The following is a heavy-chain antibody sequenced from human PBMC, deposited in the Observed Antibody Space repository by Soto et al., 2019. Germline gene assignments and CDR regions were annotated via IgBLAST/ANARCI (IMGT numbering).Heavy chain of an antibody. CDR3: AKNQERELPRVIDF. Sequence: GGSLRLSCATSGLTFSNYAMSWVRQAPGGGLEWVSSMSGSSSTTYYADSVKGRLTISRGRSKNTLYLQMSSLRAVDTALYYCAKNQERELPRVIDFWGQGTLVTVSS. V-gene: IGHV3-23*01. CDR2: MSGSSSTT. D-gene: IGHD1-7*01. CDR1: GLTFSNYA. J-gene: IGHJ4*02.